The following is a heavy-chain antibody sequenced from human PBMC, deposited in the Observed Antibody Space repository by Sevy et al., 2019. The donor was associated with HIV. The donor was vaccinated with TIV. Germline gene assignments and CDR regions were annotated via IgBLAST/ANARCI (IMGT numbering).Heavy chain of an antibody. CDR1: GFTFSSYA. D-gene: IGHD3-22*01. Sequence: GASLRLSCAASGFTFSSYAMSWVRQAPGKGLEWVSAISGSGGSTYYADSVKGRFTISRDNSKNTLYLQMNSLRAEDTAVYYCAKINDSSGYYLAYFDYWGQGTLVTVSS. J-gene: IGHJ4*02. V-gene: IGHV3-23*01. CDR3: AKINDSSGYYLAYFDY. CDR2: ISGSGGST.